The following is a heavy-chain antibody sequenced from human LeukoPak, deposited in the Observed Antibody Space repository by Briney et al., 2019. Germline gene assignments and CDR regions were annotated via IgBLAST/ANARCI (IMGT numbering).Heavy chain of an antibody. CDR1: GYTFTSYY. CDR2: INPSGGST. V-gene: IGHV1-46*01. J-gene: IGHJ4*02. D-gene: IGHD6-13*01. CDR3: ARYGSSSWSMWYFDY. Sequence: ASVKVSCKASGYTFTSYYMHWVRQAPGQGLEWMGIINPSGGSTSYAQKFQGRVTMTRDTSTSTVYMELSSLRSEDTAVYYCARYGSSSWSMWYFDYWAREPWSPSPQ.